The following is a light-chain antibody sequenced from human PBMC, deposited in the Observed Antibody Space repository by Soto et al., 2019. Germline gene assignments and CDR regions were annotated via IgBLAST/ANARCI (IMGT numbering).Light chain of an antibody. CDR3: SSYTSSSTVV. CDR1: SSDVGGYNY. CDR2: DVS. Sequence: QSALTQPASVSGSPGQSITISCTGTSSDVGGYNYVSWYQQHPGKAPKLMICDVSNRPSGVSNRFSGSKSGNTASLTISGLQAEDEADYYCSSYTSSSTVVFGGGTQLT. J-gene: IGLJ2*01. V-gene: IGLV2-14*01.